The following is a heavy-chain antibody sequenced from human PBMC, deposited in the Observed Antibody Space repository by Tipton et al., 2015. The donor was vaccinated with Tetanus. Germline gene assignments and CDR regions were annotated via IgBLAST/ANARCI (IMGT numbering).Heavy chain of an antibody. V-gene: IGHV3-21*01. J-gene: IGHJ4*02. CDR3: TSGSALDY. CDR2: ISSTSSYI. CDR1: GFSFSNYR. Sequence: SLRLSCTVSGFSFSNYRMNWVRQAPGKGLEWVSSISSTSSYIYYADSVKGRFTISRDNAKSPLFLQMNSLRAEDTAVYYCTSGSALDYWGQGTMVAVSS. D-gene: IGHD6-25*01.